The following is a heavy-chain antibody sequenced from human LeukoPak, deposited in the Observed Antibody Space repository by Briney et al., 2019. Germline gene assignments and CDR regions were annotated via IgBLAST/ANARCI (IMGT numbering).Heavy chain of an antibody. CDR1: GGSFTGYY. CDR3: ARVGSGSRQDYYYYGLDV. V-gene: IGHV4-34*01. CDR2: INHSGST. Sequence: KSSETLSLTCAVYGGSFTGYYWSWIRQPPGKGLEWIGEINHSGSTYYNPSLKSRVTISVDTSKNQFSLNFNSVTAADTAVYYCARVGSGSRQDYYYYGLDVWGKGATVTVSS. J-gene: IGHJ6*04. D-gene: IGHD3-10*01.